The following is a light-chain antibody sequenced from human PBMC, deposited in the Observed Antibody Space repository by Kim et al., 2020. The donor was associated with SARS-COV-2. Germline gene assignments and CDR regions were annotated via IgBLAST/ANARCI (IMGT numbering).Light chain of an antibody. CDR1: GSDVGGCNY. CDR3: ISYAGNNVYV. V-gene: IGLV2-8*01. J-gene: IGLJ1*01. Sequence: GQTVTVTGTETGSDVGGCNYVSWYQQHPGKAPQLMIYEVDRRPPGVPDRFSASKSGNTASLTVSGLQAEDEADYYCISYAGNNVYVFGTGTKVTVL. CDR2: EVD.